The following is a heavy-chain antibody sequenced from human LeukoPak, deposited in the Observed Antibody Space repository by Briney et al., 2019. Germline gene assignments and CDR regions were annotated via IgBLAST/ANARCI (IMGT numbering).Heavy chain of an antibody. J-gene: IGHJ5*02. CDR3: ARESGITIFGVVIDNNWFDP. Sequence: GASVKVSCKASQGTFSSYAISWVRQAPGQGLEWMGRIIPIFGTANYAQTFQRRVTITTDESTSTAYMELSSLRTEDTAVYYCARESGITIFGVVIDNNWFDPWGQGTLVTVSS. CDR1: QGTFSSYA. D-gene: IGHD3-3*01. CDR2: IIPIFGTA. V-gene: IGHV1-69*05.